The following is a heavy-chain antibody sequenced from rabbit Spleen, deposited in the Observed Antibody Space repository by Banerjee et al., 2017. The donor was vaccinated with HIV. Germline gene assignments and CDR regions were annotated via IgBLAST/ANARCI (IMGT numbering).Heavy chain of an antibody. J-gene: IGHJ4*01. CDR3: ARDAGYGSGTDRFYL. Sequence: EESGGDLVKPEGSLTLTCTASGFTLSSYWIYWVRQAPGKGLEWIAMIDVGSSGSTYYASWAKGRFTISKASSTTVTLQMTSLTAADAATYFCARDAGYGSGTDRFYLWGPGTLVTVS. CDR2: IDVGSSGST. CDR1: GFTLSSYW. V-gene: IGHV1S45*01. D-gene: IGHD7-1*01.